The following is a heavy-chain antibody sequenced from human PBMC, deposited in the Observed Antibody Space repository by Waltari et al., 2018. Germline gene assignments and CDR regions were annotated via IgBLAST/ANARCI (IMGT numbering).Heavy chain of an antibody. CDR3: ARSSRVAATFFDY. D-gene: IGHD1-26*01. Sequence: QVQLVESGGDLVKPGGSLRLSCAASGFSVSDYYMIWLRQAPGKGLEWVSYISSSAHSIQYADSVKGRFTASKDNAENLVYLRMSSLRGEDTAVYYCARSSRVAATFFDYWGQGALVTVSS. CDR2: ISSSAHSI. CDR1: GFSVSDYY. V-gene: IGHV3-11*04. J-gene: IGHJ4*02.